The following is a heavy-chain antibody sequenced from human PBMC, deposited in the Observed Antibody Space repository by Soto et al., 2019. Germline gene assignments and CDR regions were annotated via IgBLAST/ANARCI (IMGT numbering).Heavy chain of an antibody. D-gene: IGHD3-10*01. J-gene: IGHJ6*03. V-gene: IGHV3-21*01. CDR1: GFTFSSYS. CDR3: ARDVMVRGVTDYYYYYYMDV. CDR2: ISSSSSYI. Sequence: GGSLRLSCAASGFTFSSYSMNWVRPAPGKGREWVSSISSSSSYIYYADSVKGRCTISRDNAKNSLYLQMNSLRAEDTAVYYCARDVMVRGVTDYYYYYYMDVWGKGTTVTVSS.